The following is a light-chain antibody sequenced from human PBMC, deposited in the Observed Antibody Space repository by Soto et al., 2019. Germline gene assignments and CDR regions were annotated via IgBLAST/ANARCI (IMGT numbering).Light chain of an antibody. Sequence: QSVLTQPPSASGSPGQSVTISCTGTSSDVGGYNYVSWYQQHPGKAPKLMIYEVSKRPSGVPDRFSGSKSGNTASLTVSGLQAEDEAVYYCTSYAVSXIFFYVFVTVSIVTVL. CDR3: TSYAVSXIFFYV. CDR1: SSDVGGYNY. CDR2: EVS. J-gene: IGLJ1*01. V-gene: IGLV2-8*01.